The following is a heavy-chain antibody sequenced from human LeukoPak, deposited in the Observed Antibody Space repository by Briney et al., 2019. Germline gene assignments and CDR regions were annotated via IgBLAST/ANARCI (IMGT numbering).Heavy chain of an antibody. D-gene: IGHD1-26*01. Sequence: PSETRSLTCTVAGDSVSTYYWTWIRQPAGKGLERIGRIYSNGTTHYNPSLKSRVTMSVDTSKNQFTLKLSSVTAADTAVYYCAREGSSRPFHYWGQGTLVTVSS. V-gene: IGHV4-4*07. CDR2: IYSNGTT. J-gene: IGHJ4*02. CDR1: GDSVSTYY. CDR3: AREGSSRPFHY.